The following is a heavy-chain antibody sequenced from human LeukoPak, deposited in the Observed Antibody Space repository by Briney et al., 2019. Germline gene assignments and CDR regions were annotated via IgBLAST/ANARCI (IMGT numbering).Heavy chain of an antibody. CDR3: ARGSRNSGSTHDFDY. Sequence: SETLSLTCTVSGDSISYHYWSWIRQPAGKGLEWIGRIYSSASANYNPSLKSRVTMSLDTSKNQFSLNLTSVTAADTAVYYCARGSRNSGSTHDFDYWGQGTLVTVSS. D-gene: IGHD3-10*01. CDR1: GDSISYHY. V-gene: IGHV4-4*07. J-gene: IGHJ4*02. CDR2: IYSSASA.